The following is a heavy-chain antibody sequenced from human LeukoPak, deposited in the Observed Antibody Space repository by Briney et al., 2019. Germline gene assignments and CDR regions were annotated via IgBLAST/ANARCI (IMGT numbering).Heavy chain of an antibody. CDR3: AVRTKLGYSYGIY. J-gene: IGHJ4*02. D-gene: IGHD5-18*01. Sequence: GGSLRLSCAASGFTFSDYYMSWIRQAPGKGLEWVSYISSSGSTIYYADSVQGRFTISRDNAKNSLYLQMNSLRAEDTAVYYCAVRTKLGYSYGIYWGQGTLVTVSS. CDR1: GFTFSDYY. CDR2: ISSSGSTI. V-gene: IGHV3-11*01.